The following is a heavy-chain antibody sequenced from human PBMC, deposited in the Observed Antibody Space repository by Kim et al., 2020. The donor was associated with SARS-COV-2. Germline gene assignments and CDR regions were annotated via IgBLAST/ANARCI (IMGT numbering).Heavy chain of an antibody. V-gene: IGHV3-53*05. CDR2: IYDSISS. Sequence: GGSLRLSCSGSGFTVSSNYMSWVRQAPGGGLEWVALIYDSISSGNSESVKGRFTTSRDNSMNTVSLQMNDLRPEDTAVYLCSTTMLRPQDPFNKWGQGTAVSVS. CDR3: STTMLRPQDPFNK. CDR1: GFTVSSNY. J-gene: IGHJ6*02. D-gene: IGHD3-16*01.